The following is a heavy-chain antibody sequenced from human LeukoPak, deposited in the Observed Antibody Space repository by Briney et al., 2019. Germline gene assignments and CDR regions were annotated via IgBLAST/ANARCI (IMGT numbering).Heavy chain of an antibody. Sequence: PSETLSLTCGVYGGAFGGFFWTWIRQAPGKGLEWIGEINPGGSTNFNPSLKSRVTMSVDTSKNQFSLRLTSVTAPDTALYFCARGGYSRVFDYWGQGTLVTVSS. V-gene: IGHV4-34*01. CDR2: INPGGST. J-gene: IGHJ4*02. CDR3: ARGGYSRVFDY. CDR1: GGAFGGFF. D-gene: IGHD2-15*01.